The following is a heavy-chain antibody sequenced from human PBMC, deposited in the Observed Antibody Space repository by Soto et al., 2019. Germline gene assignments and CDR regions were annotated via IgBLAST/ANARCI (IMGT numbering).Heavy chain of an antibody. CDR1: GGSVSSGSYY. CDR3: ARDFYYYGSGTMGGYFDY. V-gene: IGHV4-61*01. D-gene: IGHD3-10*01. Sequence: PSETLSLTCTVSGGSVSSGSYYWSWIRQPPGKGLEWIGYIYYSGSTNYNPSLKSRVTISVDTSKNQFSLKLSSVTAADTAVYYCARDFYYYGSGTMGGYFDYWGQGTLVTVSS. J-gene: IGHJ4*02. CDR2: IYYSGST.